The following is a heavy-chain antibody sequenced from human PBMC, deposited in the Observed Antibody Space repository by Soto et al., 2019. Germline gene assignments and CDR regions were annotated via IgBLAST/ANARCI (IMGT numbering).Heavy chain of an antibody. CDR1: GFIFGDYA. J-gene: IGHJ4*02. CDR2: ISLSGYVT. Sequence: QVRLVESGGDLVKPGGSLRLSCVGSGFIFGDYAMGWIRQAPGKGLEWISYISLSGYVTFDADSVKGRFTFSRDNAKNSIYVKMNSLTHGDTAVYYCVRWWNGFDYLGQGTLVTVSS. CDR3: VRWWNGFDY. V-gene: IGHV3-11*01. D-gene: IGHD1-1*01.